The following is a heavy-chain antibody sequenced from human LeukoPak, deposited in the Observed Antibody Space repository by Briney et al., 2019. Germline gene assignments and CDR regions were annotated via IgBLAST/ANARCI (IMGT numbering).Heavy chain of an antibody. D-gene: IGHD3-22*01. J-gene: IGHJ3*02. Sequence: GGSLRLSCAASGFTFSSYSMNWVRQAPGKGLEWVSSISSSSSYIYYADSVKGRFTISRDNAKNSLYLQMNSLRAEDTAVYYCARLSAPAIVVVIGGGDAFDIWGQGTMVTVSS. CDR1: GFTFSSYS. CDR2: ISSSSSYI. CDR3: ARLSAPAIVVVIGGGDAFDI. V-gene: IGHV3-21*01.